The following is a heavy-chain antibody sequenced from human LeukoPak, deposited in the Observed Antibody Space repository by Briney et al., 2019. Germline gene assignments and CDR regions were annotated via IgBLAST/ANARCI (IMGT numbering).Heavy chain of an antibody. J-gene: IGHJ4*02. CDR2: ISVSTGNT. D-gene: IGHD1-26*01. Sequence: ASVKISCKASGYDFSRYGIRWVRQAPGQGLEFMGWISVSTGNTNYAQKLQGRVTMTTDTSTDTAYMELRSLSSDDTALYFCVREVGSTRVEFAFWGQGTLVTVSS. CDR1: GYDFSRYG. CDR3: VREVGSTRVEFAF. V-gene: IGHV1-18*01.